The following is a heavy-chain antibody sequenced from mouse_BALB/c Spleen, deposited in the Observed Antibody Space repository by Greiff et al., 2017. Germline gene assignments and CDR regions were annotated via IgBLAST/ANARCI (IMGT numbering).Heavy chain of an antibody. V-gene: IGHV3-2*02. D-gene: IGHD3-1*01. J-gene: IGHJ3*01. Sequence: EVQLVESGPGLVKPSQSLSLTCTVTGYSITSDYAWNWIRQFPGNKLEWMGYISYSGSTSYNPSLKSRISITRDTSKNQFFLQLNSVTTEDTATYYCARQLGLPWFAYWGQGTLVTVSA. CDR1: GYSITSDYA. CDR2: ISYSGST. CDR3: ARQLGLPWFAY.